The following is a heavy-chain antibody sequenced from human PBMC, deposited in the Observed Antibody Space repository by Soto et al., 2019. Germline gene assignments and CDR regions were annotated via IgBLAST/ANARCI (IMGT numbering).Heavy chain of an antibody. D-gene: IGHD1-26*01. CDR1: GGSVSSGSYY. J-gene: IGHJ4*02. CDR2: IYYSGST. V-gene: IGHV4-61*01. Sequence: QVQLQESGPGLVKPSETLSLTCTVSGGSVSSGSYYWSWIRQPPGKGLEWIGYIYYSGSTKYNPSPKSPVTISVDTAKNQFSLKLSSVTAADTAVYYCARAGLGDGSDYWGQGTLVTVSS. CDR3: ARAGLGDGSDY.